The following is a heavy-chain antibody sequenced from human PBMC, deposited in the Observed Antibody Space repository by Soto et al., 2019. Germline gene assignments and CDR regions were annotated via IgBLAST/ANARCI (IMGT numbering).Heavy chain of an antibody. CDR1: GFTFSSYA. CDR3: ARDEMSSPYYYGMDV. Sequence: QVQLVESGGGVVQPGRSLRLSCAASGFTFSSYAMHWVRQAPGKGLEWVAVISYDGSNKYYADSVKGRFTISRDNSKNPLYLQMNSLRAEDTAVYYCARDEMSSPYYYGMDVWGQGTTVTVSS. CDR2: ISYDGSNK. D-gene: IGHD6-13*01. J-gene: IGHJ6*02. V-gene: IGHV3-30-3*01.